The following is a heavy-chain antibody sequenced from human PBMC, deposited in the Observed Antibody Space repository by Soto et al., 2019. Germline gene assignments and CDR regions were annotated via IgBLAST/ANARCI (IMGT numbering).Heavy chain of an antibody. CDR3: ANGGGSSSWYVGY. CDR1: GGSISSSSYY. J-gene: IGHJ4*02. Sequence: QLQLQESGPGLVKPSETLSLTCTVSGGSISSSSYYWGWIRQPPGKGLGWIGSIYYSGSTYYNPALKSRVTISVDTSKNQFCLTLSSVTAADTAVYYCANGGGSSSWYVGYWGQGTLVTVSS. V-gene: IGHV4-39*01. CDR2: IYYSGST. D-gene: IGHD6-13*01.